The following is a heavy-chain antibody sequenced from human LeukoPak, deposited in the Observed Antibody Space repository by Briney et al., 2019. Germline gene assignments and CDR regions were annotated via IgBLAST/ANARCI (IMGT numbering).Heavy chain of an antibody. Sequence: MAGGSLRLSCAASGFTFSSYGMHWVRQAPGKGLEWVSSISPSSSYIYYADSLRGRFTISRDNAKDSLYLQMNSLRAEDTAIYYCAHSSGYAYGLDYWGQGALVTVSS. J-gene: IGHJ4*02. CDR1: GFTFSSYG. V-gene: IGHV3-21*01. D-gene: IGHD5-18*01. CDR3: AHSSGYAYGLDY. CDR2: ISPSSSYI.